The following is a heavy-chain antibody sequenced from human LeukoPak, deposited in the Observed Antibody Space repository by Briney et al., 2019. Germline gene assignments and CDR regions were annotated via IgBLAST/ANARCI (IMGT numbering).Heavy chain of an antibody. Sequence: GGSLRLSCAASGFTFSSYAMSWVRQAPGKGLEWVSAISGSGGSTYYADSVKGRFTISRDNSKNTLYLQTNSLRAEDTAVYYCAKVVQGIAVAGTFDYWGQGTLVTVSS. D-gene: IGHD6-19*01. V-gene: IGHV3-23*01. CDR3: AKVVQGIAVAGTFDY. J-gene: IGHJ4*02. CDR2: ISGSGGST. CDR1: GFTFSSYA.